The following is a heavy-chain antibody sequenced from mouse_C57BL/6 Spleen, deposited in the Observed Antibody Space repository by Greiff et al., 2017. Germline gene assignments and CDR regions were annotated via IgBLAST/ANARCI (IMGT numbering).Heavy chain of an antibody. J-gene: IGHJ2*01. D-gene: IGHD4-1*01. CDR2: IYPGDGDT. V-gene: IGHV1-82*01. Sequence: VQGVESGPELVKPGASVKISCKASGYAFSSSWMNWVKQRPGKGLEWIGRIYPGDGDTNYNGKFKGKATLTADKSSSTAYMQLSSLTSEDSAVYFCAANLYFDYWGQGTTLTVSS. CDR3: AANLYFDY. CDR1: GYAFSSSW.